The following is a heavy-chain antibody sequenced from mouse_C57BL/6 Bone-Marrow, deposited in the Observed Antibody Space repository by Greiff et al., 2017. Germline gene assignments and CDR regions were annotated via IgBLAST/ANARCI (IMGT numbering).Heavy chain of an antibody. CDR1: GYSFTGYY. Sequence: VQLQQSGPELVKPGASVKISCKASGYSFTGYYMNWVKQSPEKSLEWIGEINPSTGGTTYNQKFKAKATLTVDKSYSTAYMQLKSLTSEDSAVYYCARRGYYAMDYWGQGTSVTVSS. CDR3: ARRGYYAMDY. CDR2: INPSTGGT. J-gene: IGHJ4*01. V-gene: IGHV1-42*01.